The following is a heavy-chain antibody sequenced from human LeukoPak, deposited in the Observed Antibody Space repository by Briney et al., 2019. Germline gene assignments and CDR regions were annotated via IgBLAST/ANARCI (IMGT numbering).Heavy chain of an antibody. D-gene: IGHD4-17*01. CDR1: GFTFSSYS. Sequence: GGSLRLSCAASGFTFSSYSMNWVRQAPGKGLEWVSSISSSSSYIYYADSVKGRFTISRDNAKNSLYLQMNSLRAEDTAVYYCAGSYSTRQRYTVTTRIPPDYWGQGTLVTVSS. CDR2: ISSSSSYI. V-gene: IGHV3-21*01. J-gene: IGHJ4*02. CDR3: AGSYSTRQRYTVTTRIPPDY.